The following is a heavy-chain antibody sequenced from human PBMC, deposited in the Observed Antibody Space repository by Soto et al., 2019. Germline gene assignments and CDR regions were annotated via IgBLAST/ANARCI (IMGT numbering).Heavy chain of an antibody. V-gene: IGHV5-10-1*01. J-gene: IGHJ6*02. CDR3: ARSYYYDSSGYYYDGYYYYGMDV. CDR2: IDPSDSYT. Sequence: GESLKISCKGSGYSFTSYWISWVRQMPGKGLEWMGRIDPSDSYTNYSPSFQGHVTISADKSISTAYLQWSSLKASDTAMYYCARSYYYDSSGYYYDGYYYYGMDVWGQGTTVTVSS. D-gene: IGHD3-22*01. CDR1: GYSFTSYW.